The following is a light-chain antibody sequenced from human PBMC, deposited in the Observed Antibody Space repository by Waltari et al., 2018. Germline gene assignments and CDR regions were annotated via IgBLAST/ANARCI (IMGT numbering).Light chain of an antibody. CDR2: YDR. J-gene: IGLJ1*01. CDR3: HVWHPHVDPGV. CDR1: NLGTHS. Sequence: SYVVTQPPSVSVAPGETATITCRGDNLGTHSVHWYQQKAGQAPVLVIFYDRDRPSGIPDRFSGSNSGNTATLTISRVEAGDEARYYCHVWHPHVDPGVFGTGTEVTVL. V-gene: IGLV3-21*04.